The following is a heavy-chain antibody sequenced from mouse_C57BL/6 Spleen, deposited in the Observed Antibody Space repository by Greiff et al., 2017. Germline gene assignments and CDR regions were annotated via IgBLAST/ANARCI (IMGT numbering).Heavy chain of an antibody. J-gene: IGHJ4*01. V-gene: IGHV1-53*01. Sequence: QVQLKQPGTELVKPGASVKLFCKASGYTFTSYWMHWVKQRPGQGLEWIGNINPSNGGTNYNEKFKSKATLTVDKSSSTDYMQLSSLTSEDSAVYYCARAYYINSYGLYAMDYRGQGTSVTVSS. CDR2: INPSNGGT. D-gene: IGHD2-5*01. CDR1: GYTFTSYW. CDR3: ARAYYINSYGLYAMDY.